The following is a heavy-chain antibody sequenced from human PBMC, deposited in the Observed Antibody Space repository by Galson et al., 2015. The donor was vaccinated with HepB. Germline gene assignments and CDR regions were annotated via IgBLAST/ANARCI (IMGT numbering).Heavy chain of an antibody. V-gene: IGHV3-7*03. CDR3: ARRISLVRGIITKTDYYYGMDV. J-gene: IGHJ6*02. CDR2: INQDGSSK. D-gene: IGHD3-10*01. CDR1: GFTFSSYW. Sequence: SLRLSCAASGFTFSSYWMNWVRQAPGKGLEWVAHINQDGSSKYYADSVKGRFTISRDNAKDSVYLQLDSLRAEDTAVYYCARRISLVRGIITKTDYYYGMDVWGQGTTVTVAS.